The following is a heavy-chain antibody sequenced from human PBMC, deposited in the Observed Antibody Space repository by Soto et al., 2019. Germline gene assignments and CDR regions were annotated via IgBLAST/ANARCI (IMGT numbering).Heavy chain of an antibody. J-gene: IGHJ4*02. V-gene: IGHV4-39*01. CDR1: GGSISSSSYY. D-gene: IGHD3-22*01. CDR3: ARQEAQDYYDSGGQSVDFDY. Sequence: PSETLSLTCTVSGGSISSSSYYWGWIRQPPGKGLEWIGSIYYSGSTYYNPSLKSRVAISVDTSKNQFSLKLSSVTAADTAVYYCARQEAQDYYDSGGQSVDFDYWGQGTLVTVSS. CDR2: IYYSGST.